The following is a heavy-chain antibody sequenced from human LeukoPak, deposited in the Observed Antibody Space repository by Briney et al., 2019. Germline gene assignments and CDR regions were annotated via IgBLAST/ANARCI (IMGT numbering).Heavy chain of an antibody. J-gene: IGHJ5*02. D-gene: IGHD3-22*01. Sequence: GASVKVSCKASGYTFTGYHMHWVRQAPGQGLEWMGWINPNSGGTNYAQKFQGRVTMTRDTSISTAYMELSRLRSDDTAVYYCARDVSDYYDSSGYYNWFDPWGQGTLVTVSS. CDR1: GYTFTGYH. CDR3: ARDVSDYYDSSGYYNWFDP. CDR2: INPNSGGT. V-gene: IGHV1-2*02.